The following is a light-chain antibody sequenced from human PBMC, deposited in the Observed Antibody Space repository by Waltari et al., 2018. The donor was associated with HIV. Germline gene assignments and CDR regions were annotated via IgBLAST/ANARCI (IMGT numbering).Light chain of an antibody. J-gene: IGLJ2*01. V-gene: IGLV10-54*04. CDR1: SNNVDNQR. CDR3: ATWDISLSAVV. CDR2: RDN. Sequence: QAWLTQPPSVAKGMRQTATRTRTGNSNNVDNQRAAWLQQHQGHRPKLLSYRDNKRPSGISEKFYAYRSGNTDYLTITGVQPEDEANYFCATWDISLSAVVFGGGTTLTVL.